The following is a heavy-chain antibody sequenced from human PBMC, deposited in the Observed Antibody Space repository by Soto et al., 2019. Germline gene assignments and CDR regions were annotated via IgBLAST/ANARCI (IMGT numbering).Heavy chain of an antibody. D-gene: IGHD3-16*01. V-gene: IGHV1-8*01. CDR2: MNPHSGNT. CDR1: GYTFTSYD. CDR3: AREGVRGMDV. J-gene: IGHJ6*02. Sequence: QVQLVQSGAEVKKPGASVKVSCKASGYTFTSYDINWVRQATGQGLEWMGWMNPHSGNTGDAQKCQGRVTMTRNTPTRTAYMGLSSLRSEATAVYYCAREGVRGMDVWGQGTTVTVSS.